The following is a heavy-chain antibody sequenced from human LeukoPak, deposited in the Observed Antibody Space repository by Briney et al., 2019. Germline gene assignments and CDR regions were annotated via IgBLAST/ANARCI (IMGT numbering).Heavy chain of an antibody. D-gene: IGHD1-26*01. CDR1: GYTLTELS. Sequence: ASVKVSCKVAGYTLTELSMHWVRQAPGKGLEGRGGFDPEDGEIIYAQKFQGRVTMTEDTSTATAYMELSSLRSEDTVVYYCATGLWELFTAGYDYWGQGTLVTVSS. CDR3: ATGLWELFTAGYDY. J-gene: IGHJ4*02. V-gene: IGHV1-24*01. CDR2: FDPEDGEI.